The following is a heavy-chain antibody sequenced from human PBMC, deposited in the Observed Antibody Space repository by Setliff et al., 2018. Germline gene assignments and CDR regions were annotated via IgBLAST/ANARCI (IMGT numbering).Heavy chain of an antibody. Sequence: SETLSLTCTVPGDSISSISYYWGWIRQPPGKGLEWIGTLYDSGKTYYNPSLKSRVTISVDTSKNQFSLKLSSVTAADTAVYYCARLSGFLYIDVWGKGTTVTV. D-gene: IGHD3-3*01. CDR1: GDSISSISYY. J-gene: IGHJ6*03. V-gene: IGHV4-39*07. CDR2: LYDSGKT. CDR3: ARLSGFLYIDV.